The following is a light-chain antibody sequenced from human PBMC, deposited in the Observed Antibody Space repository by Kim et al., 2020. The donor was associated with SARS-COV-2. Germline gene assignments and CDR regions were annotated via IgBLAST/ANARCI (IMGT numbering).Light chain of an antibody. CDR1: QSVLYSSNNKNY. J-gene: IGKJ2*01. CDR2: WAS. Sequence: DIVMTQSPDSLAVSLGERATINCKSSQSVLYSSNNKNYLAWYQQKPGQPPKLLIYWASTRESGVPDRFSGSGSGTDSTLTISSLQAEDVAVYYCQQYYSTPAFGQGTKLEI. V-gene: IGKV4-1*01. CDR3: QQYYSTPA.